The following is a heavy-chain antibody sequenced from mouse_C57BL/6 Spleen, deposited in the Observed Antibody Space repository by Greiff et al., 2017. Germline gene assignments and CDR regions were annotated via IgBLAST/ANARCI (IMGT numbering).Heavy chain of an antibody. D-gene: IGHD2-4*01. J-gene: IGHJ3*01. V-gene: IGHV1-42*01. CDR3: ARLRDDYDSAY. CDR2: INPSTGGT. Sequence: EVQLQQSGPELVKPGASVKISCKASGYSFTGYYMNWVKQSPEKSLEWIGEINPSTGGTTYNQKFKAKATLTVDKSSSTAYMQLKSLTSEDSAVYYCARLRDDYDSAYWGQGTLVTVSA. CDR1: GYSFTGYY.